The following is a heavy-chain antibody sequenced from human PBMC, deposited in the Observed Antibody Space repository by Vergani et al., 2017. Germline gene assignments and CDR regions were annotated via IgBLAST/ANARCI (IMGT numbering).Heavy chain of an antibody. D-gene: IGHD3-22*01. CDR2: ISSDGSNK. Sequence: QVQLVESGGGVVQPGRSLRLSCETSGLMFNNYGMNWVHQAPGKGLEWVAVISSDGSNKHYADSVKGRFTISRDNSQNTLYLQMDSLTAEDTAIYFCVNGYYYDQSGLASFDYWGQGTLVTVSS. V-gene: IGHV3-30*18. CDR1: GLMFNNYG. J-gene: IGHJ4*02. CDR3: VNGYYYDQSGLASFDY.